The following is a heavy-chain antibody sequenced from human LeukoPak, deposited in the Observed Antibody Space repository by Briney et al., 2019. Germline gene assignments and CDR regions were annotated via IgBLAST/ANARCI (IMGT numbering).Heavy chain of an antibody. V-gene: IGHV1-18*01. Sequence: GASVKVSCKASGYTFTSYGISWVRQAPGQGLEWMGWISGYNGNTNYAQKFQGRVTMTTDTSTSTAYMELRSLRSDDAAVYYCARDLGDIVVIPAAFTLPWGQGTLVTVSS. CDR2: ISGYNGNT. D-gene: IGHD2-2*01. CDR1: GYTFTSYG. CDR3: ARDLGDIVVIPAAFTLP. J-gene: IGHJ5*02.